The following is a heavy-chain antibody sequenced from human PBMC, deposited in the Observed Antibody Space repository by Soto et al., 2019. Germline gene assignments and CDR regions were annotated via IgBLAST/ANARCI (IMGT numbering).Heavy chain of an antibody. V-gene: IGHV3-7*05. Sequence: GGSLRLSCAASGFTFSSYWMSWVRQAPGKGLEWVANIKQDGSEKYYVDSVKGRFTISRDNAKNSLYLQMNSLRAEDTAVYYCARDKKYYYDSSGYYPSLDYWGQGTLVTVSS. CDR2: IKQDGSEK. CDR3: ARDKKYYYDSSGYYPSLDY. CDR1: GFTFSSYW. J-gene: IGHJ4*02. D-gene: IGHD3-22*01.